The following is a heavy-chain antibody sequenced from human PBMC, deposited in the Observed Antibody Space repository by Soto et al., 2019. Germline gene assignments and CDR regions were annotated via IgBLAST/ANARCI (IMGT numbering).Heavy chain of an antibody. CDR2: ISGSGGST. D-gene: IGHD6-19*01. V-gene: IGHV3-23*01. J-gene: IGHJ1*01. CDR3: AKASSYSSGAQIEYFQH. CDR1: GFTFSSYA. Sequence: QPGGSLRLSCAASGFTFSSYAMSWVRQAPGKGLEWVSAISGSGGSTYYADSVKGRFTISRDNSKNTLYLQMNSLRAEDTAVYYCAKASSYSSGAQIEYFQHWGQGTLVTVSS.